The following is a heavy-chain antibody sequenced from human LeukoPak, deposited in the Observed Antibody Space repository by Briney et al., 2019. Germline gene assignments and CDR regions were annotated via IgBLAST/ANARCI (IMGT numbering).Heavy chain of an antibody. Sequence: GGSLRLSCAASGFTFSSYAMSWVLQAPGKGLEWVSAISGSGGSTYYADSVKGRFTISRDNSKNTLYLQMNSLRAEDTAVYYCAKDLSRPYYYDSSGYCFDYWGQGTLVTVSS. CDR1: GFTFSSYA. V-gene: IGHV3-23*01. J-gene: IGHJ4*02. CDR2: ISGSGGST. CDR3: AKDLSRPYYYDSSGYCFDY. D-gene: IGHD3-22*01.